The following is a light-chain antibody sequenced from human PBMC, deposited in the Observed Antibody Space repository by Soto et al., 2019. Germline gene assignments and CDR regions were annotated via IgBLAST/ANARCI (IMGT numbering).Light chain of an antibody. CDR3: QQRSNWPPEIT. J-gene: IGKJ5*01. CDR2: GAS. CDR1: QSVNIN. Sequence: IVRTQSPATLSVSPGERATLSCRASQSVNINLAWYQQKPGQAPRLLIFGASSRANGIPARFSGSGSGTEFTLTISSLEPEDFALYYCQQRSNWPPEITFGQGTRLEIK. V-gene: IGKV3-15*01.